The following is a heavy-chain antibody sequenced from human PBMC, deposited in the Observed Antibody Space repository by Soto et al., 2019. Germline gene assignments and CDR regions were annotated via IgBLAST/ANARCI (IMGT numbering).Heavy chain of an antibody. Sequence: ASVKVPCKASGYTFTGYYMHWVRQAPGQGLEWMGWINPNSGGTNYAQKFQGRVTMTRDTSISTAYMELSRLRSDDTAVYYCARNPNLIAAAGTSFDYWGQGTLVTVSS. CDR1: GYTFTGYY. J-gene: IGHJ4*02. V-gene: IGHV1-2*02. D-gene: IGHD6-13*01. CDR2: INPNSGGT. CDR3: ARNPNLIAAAGTSFDY.